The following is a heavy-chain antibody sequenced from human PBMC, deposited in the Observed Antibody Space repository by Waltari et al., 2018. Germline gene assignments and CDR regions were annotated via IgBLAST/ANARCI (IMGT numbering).Heavy chain of an antibody. D-gene: IGHD2-15*01. J-gene: IGHJ6*03. CDR1: GYTFTSYD. CDR3: ARGLRVAGWPYYYYYYMDV. Sequence: QVQLVQSGAEVKKPGASVKVSCKASGYTFTSYDINWVRQATGQGLEWMGWMNPNSGNTGYAQKFQGRVTITRNTSISTAYMELSSLRSEDTAVYYCARGLRVAGWPYYYYYYMDVWGKGTTVTISS. CDR2: MNPNSGNT. V-gene: IGHV1-8*03.